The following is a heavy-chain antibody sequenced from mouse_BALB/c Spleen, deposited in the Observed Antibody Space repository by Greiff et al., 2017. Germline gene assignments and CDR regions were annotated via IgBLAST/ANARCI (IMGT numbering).Heavy chain of an antibody. CDR1: GFTFTDYY. V-gene: IGHV7-3*02. D-gene: IGHD2-2*01. CDR2: IRNKANGYTT. CDR3: ARDWRGNDGAMDY. Sequence: EVHLVESGGGLVQPGGSLRLSCATSGFTFTDYYMSWVRQPPGKALEWLGFIRNKANGYTTEYSASVKGRFTISRDNSQSILYLQMNTLRAEDSATYYGARDWRGNDGAMDYWGQGTSVTVSS. J-gene: IGHJ4*01.